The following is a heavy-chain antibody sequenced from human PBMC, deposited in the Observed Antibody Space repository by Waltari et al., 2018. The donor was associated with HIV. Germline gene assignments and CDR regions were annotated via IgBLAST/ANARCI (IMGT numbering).Heavy chain of an antibody. CDR2: IAFDGSRE. CDR3: VRDGGYCTGGRCYFTESYDY. CDR1: GFSLRVFA. J-gene: IGHJ4*02. Sequence: QVQLVESGGGVVQPGRSLRLSCEVSGFSLRVFAMHWVRPAPGRGLEWVSVIAFDGSREFYAASVKGRFTISRDNSRNTLYLQMNSLRPDDTAVYFCVRDGGYCTGGRCYFTESYDYWGQGTLVTVSS. D-gene: IGHD2-15*01. V-gene: IGHV3-30*04.